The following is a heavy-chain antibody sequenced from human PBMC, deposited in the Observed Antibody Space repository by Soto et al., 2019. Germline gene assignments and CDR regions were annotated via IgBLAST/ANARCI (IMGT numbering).Heavy chain of an antibody. J-gene: IGHJ6*03. Sequence: QLQLQESGPGLVKPSETLSLTCTVSGGSISSSSYYWGWIRQPPGKGLEWIGSIYYSGSTYYNPSLKSRVTISVDTSKNQFSLKLXXXXAADTAVYYCASQYSSGWSLYYYYYMDVWGKGTTVTVSS. CDR1: GGSISSSSYY. CDR2: IYYSGST. V-gene: IGHV4-39*01. CDR3: ASQYSSGWSLYYYYYMDV. D-gene: IGHD6-19*01.